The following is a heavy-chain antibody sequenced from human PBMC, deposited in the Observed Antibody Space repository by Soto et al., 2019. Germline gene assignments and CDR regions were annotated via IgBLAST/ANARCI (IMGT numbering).Heavy chain of an antibody. V-gene: IGHV4-38-2*02. J-gene: IGHJ4*02. CDR3: ASIAAAGTPFDY. D-gene: IGHD6-13*01. Sequence: SQTLSLTCTVSGYSISSGYYWGWIRQPPGKGLEWIGSIYHSGSTYYNPSLKSRVTISVDTSKNQFSLKLSSVTAADTAVYYCASIAAAGTPFDYWGQGTLVTVSS. CDR2: IYHSGST. CDR1: GYSISSGYY.